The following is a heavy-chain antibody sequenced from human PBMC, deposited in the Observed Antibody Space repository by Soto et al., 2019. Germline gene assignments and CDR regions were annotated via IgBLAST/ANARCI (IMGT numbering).Heavy chain of an antibody. V-gene: IGHV3-33*01. J-gene: IGHJ3*02. CDR1: GFTFSTYG. CDR2: IWFDGSDK. Sequence: PVGSLRLSCAASGFTFSTYGMHWVRQAPGKGLEWVALIWFDGSDKYYTESVKGRFTISRDNSKSTLYLQMNSLRAEDTAFYYCARLYCSATSCYSVGAFDIRGPGTMVTVSS. D-gene: IGHD2-2*01. CDR3: ARLYCSATSCYSVGAFDI.